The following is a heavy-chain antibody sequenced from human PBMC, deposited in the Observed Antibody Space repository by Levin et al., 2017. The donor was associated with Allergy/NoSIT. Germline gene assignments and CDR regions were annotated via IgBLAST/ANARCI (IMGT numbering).Heavy chain of an antibody. CDR2: ISSSSSSI. CDR3: AGMKRNIRQAFGI. CDR1: GVAFSSYS. Sequence: GGSLRLSCVASGVAFSSYSMNWVRQAPGKGLEWISYISSSSSSIDYADSVKGRLTISRDNAKNSLFLQMNSLRDEDTAVYFCAGMKRNIRQAFGIWGQGTMVTVSS. D-gene: IGHD2/OR15-2a*01. J-gene: IGHJ3*02. V-gene: IGHV3-48*02.